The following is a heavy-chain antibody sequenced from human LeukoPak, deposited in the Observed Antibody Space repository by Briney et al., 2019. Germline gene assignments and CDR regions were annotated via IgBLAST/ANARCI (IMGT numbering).Heavy chain of an antibody. Sequence: PSETLSLTCAVSGGSISSSNWWSWVRQPPGKGLEWIGEIYHSGSTNYNPSLKSRVTISVDKSKNQFSLKLSSVTAADTAVYYCARMGSDCSSTSCYTYQTNNWFDPWGQGTLVTVSS. J-gene: IGHJ5*02. V-gene: IGHV4-4*02. CDR3: ARMGSDCSSTSCYTYQTNNWFDP. CDR1: GGSISSSNW. CDR2: IYHSGST. D-gene: IGHD2-2*02.